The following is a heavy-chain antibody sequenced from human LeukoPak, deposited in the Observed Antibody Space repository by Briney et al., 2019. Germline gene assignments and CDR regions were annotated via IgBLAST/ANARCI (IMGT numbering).Heavy chain of an antibody. D-gene: IGHD6-19*01. CDR1: GFSLNTYS. Sequence: QSGGSLRLSCAASGFSLNTYSMNWVRQAPGKGLEWVSYISSSSTTIYYADSVKGRFTISRDNSKNTLYLQMNSLRAEDTAVYYCAKDRRLGSGWSLFDYWGQGTLVTVSS. J-gene: IGHJ4*02. CDR2: ISSSSTTI. V-gene: IGHV3-48*01. CDR3: AKDRRLGSGWSLFDY.